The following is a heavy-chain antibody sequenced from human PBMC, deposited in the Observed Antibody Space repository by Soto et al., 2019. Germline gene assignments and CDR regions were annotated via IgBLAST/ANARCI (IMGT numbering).Heavy chain of an antibody. CDR3: ARGPPSGSFSLTPRY. J-gene: IGHJ4*02. D-gene: IGHD1-26*01. Sequence: QVQLVQSGPEVKKPGASVKVSCKASGYSFHNFGIIWVRQAPGQGLEWMGWISGQIAKTNYAQKFQGKVTMTTDTSTSTADMERHTLTYDDTARYYCARGPPSGSFSLTPRYWGQGTLVTVSS. CDR1: GYSFHNFG. CDR2: ISGQIAKT. V-gene: IGHV1-18*04.